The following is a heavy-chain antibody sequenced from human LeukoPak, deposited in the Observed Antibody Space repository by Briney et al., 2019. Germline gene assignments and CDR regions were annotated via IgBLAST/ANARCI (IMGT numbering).Heavy chain of an antibody. D-gene: IGHD6-6*01. CDR1: GFTFSSYD. J-gene: IGHJ3*02. CDR2: IRYDGRHT. Sequence: GGSLRLSCGASGFTFSSYDMHWVRRAPGKGLEWVAGIRYDGRHTYHADSVKGRFTISRDNSKNTLYLQMNSLRAEDTAVYYCAKDLREYSSSPRNAFDIWGQGTMVTVSS. V-gene: IGHV3-33*03. CDR3: AKDLREYSSSPRNAFDI.